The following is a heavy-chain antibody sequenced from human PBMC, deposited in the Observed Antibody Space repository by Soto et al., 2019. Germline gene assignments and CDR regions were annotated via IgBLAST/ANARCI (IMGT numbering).Heavy chain of an antibody. D-gene: IGHD6-19*01. CDR1: GFTFSSYW. V-gene: IGHV3-7*01. CDR3: ARVWLADAFDI. CDR2: IKQDGSEE. Sequence: EVQLVESGGGLVQPGGSLRLSCAASGFTFSSYWMSWVRQAPGKGLEWVANIKQDGSEEYYVDSVKGRFTISRDNAKNSLYLQMNSLRAEDTAVYYCARVWLADAFDIWGQGTMVTVSS. J-gene: IGHJ3*02.